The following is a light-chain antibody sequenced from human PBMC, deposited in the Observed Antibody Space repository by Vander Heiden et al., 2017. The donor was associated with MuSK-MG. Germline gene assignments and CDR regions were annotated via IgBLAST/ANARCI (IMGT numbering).Light chain of an antibody. CDR1: SSDVGGYNY. V-gene: IGLV2-14*01. CDR3: SSYTSSSTLGV. Sequence: SALTQPASVSGSPGQSITISCTGTSSDVGGYNYVSWYQQHPGKAPKLMIYDVSNRPSGVSNRFSGSKSGNTASLTISGLHADDEADYYCSSYTSSSTLGVFGTGTKVTVL. CDR2: DVS. J-gene: IGLJ1*01.